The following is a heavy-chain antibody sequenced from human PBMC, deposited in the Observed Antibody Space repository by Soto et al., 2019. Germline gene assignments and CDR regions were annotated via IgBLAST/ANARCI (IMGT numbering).Heavy chain of an antibody. CDR1: GFTFSTYG. J-gene: IGHJ4*02. Sequence: VRSLRLSFAASGFTFSTYGMNWVRPAPGKGLGWVSAIRGSAYSTYYADSVKVRFSIFRDNCKNTLYLEMNSLRVEDTAIYYCVTYDGRNIPVSFEHWGQGALVTVSS. V-gene: IGHV3-23*01. D-gene: IGHD1-26*01. CDR2: IRGSAYST. CDR3: VTYDGRNIPVSFEH.